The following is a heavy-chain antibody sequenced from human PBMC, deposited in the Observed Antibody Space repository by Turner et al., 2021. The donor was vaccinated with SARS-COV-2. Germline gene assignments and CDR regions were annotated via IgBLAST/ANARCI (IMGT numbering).Heavy chain of an antibody. D-gene: IGHD2-15*01. CDR1: RFTVSSNY. CDR2: IYSGGST. CDR3: ARDLVEMGGMDV. J-gene: IGHJ6*02. V-gene: IGHV3-53*02. Sequence: EVQLVETGGGLIQPGGSLRLSCAASRFTVSSNYMSWVRQAPGKGLEWVSVIYSGGSTFYADSVKGRFTISRDSSKNTLYLQMNSLRAEDTAVYYCARDLVEMGGMDVWGQGTTVTVSS.